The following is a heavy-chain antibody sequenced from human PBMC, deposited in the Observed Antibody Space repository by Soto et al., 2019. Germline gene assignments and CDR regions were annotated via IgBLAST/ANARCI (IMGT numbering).Heavy chain of an antibody. D-gene: IGHD3-3*01. V-gene: IGHV3-33*01. Sequence: QVQLVESGGGVVQPGRSLRLSCAASGFTFSNFGMHWVRQAPGKGLEWVAVIWYDGSNKYYADSVKGRFTISRDNSKNTLYLQMNSLRAEDTAVYYCAGAIRFMGGMDVWGQGTTVTVSS. CDR1: GFTFSNFG. J-gene: IGHJ6*02. CDR2: IWYDGSNK. CDR3: AGAIRFMGGMDV.